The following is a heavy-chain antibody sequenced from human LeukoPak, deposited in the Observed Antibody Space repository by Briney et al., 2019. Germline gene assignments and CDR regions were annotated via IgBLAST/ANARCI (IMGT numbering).Heavy chain of an antibody. D-gene: IGHD1-26*01. J-gene: IGHJ4*02. CDR1: GSTFSSYA. CDR3: AREIMASYSGSYYFDY. Sequence: GSSVKVSCKASGSTFSSYAISWVRQAPGQGLEWMGRIIPIFGTANFAQKFQGRVTITTDESTSTAYMELSSLRSEDTAVYYCAREIMASYSGSYYFDYWGQGTLVTVSS. V-gene: IGHV1-69*05. CDR2: IIPIFGTA.